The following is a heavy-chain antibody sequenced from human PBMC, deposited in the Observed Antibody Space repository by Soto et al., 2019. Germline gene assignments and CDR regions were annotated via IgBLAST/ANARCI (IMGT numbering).Heavy chain of an antibody. V-gene: IGHV1-58*02. CDR3: SADRPHIAIGWPV. CDR1: GFDFGSFG. Sequence: QMQLVQSGPEVKKPGTSVKVSGKASGFDFGSFGIQWLRQSQGPGFEWIGWIVVAAGSTNYAPNFQGRVTITRDMYTNTAYMALTNLRSDDTAVYFCSADRPHIAIGWPVWGKGTMVAVSP. CDR2: IVVAAGST. J-gene: IGHJ6*04. D-gene: IGHD3-16*02.